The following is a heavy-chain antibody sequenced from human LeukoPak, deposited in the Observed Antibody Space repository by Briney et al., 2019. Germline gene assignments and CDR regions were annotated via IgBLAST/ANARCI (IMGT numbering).Heavy chain of an antibody. V-gene: IGHV3-53*01. CDR2: IYSGGST. CDR1: GFTVSSNY. J-gene: IGHJ4*02. D-gene: IGHD6-13*01. Sequence: GGSLRLSCAASGFTVSSNYMSWVRQAPGKGLEWVSVIYSGGSTYYADSVKGRFTISRDNSKNTLYLQMNSLRAEDTAVYHCARVGGIAAAGTLYFDYWGQGTLVTVSS. CDR3: ARVGGIAAAGTLYFDY.